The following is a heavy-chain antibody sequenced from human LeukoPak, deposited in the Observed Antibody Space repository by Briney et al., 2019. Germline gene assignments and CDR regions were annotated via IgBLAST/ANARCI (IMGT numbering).Heavy chain of an antibody. CDR1: GGSISSYS. J-gene: IGHJ4*02. Sequence: SETLSLTCTVSGGSISSYSWSWIRLPPGKGLEWVGHMYYSGTTKYNPSLKSRVTISVDTSKNQFSLRLSSVTAADTAVYFCARAGSIYGWFDYWGQGTLVTVSS. CDR3: ARAGSIYGWFDY. V-gene: IGHV4-59*13. D-gene: IGHD5-18*01. CDR2: MYYSGTT.